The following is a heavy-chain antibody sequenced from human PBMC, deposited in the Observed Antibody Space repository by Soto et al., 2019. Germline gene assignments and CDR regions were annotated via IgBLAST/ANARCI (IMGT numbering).Heavy chain of an antibody. J-gene: IGHJ4*02. CDR1: GYTLTELS. D-gene: IGHD6-6*01. V-gene: IGHV1-24*01. CDR3: AKVSYNSWSIDY. Sequence: ASVKVSCKVSGYTLTELSMHWVRQAPGKGLEWMGGFDPEDGETIYAQKFQGRVTMTEDTSTDTAYMELSSLRSEDTAVYYCAKVSYNSWSIDYWGQGTLVTVSS. CDR2: FDPEDGET.